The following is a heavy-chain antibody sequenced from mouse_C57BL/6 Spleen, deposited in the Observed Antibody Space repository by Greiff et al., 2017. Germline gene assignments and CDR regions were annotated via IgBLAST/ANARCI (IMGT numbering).Heavy chain of an antibody. V-gene: IGHV4-1*01. CDR3: ASLTGVFAY. CDR1: GIDFSRYW. J-gene: IGHJ3*01. Sequence: EVKLQESGGGLVQPGGSLKLSCAASGIDFSRYWMSWARRAPGTGLEWIGELTPDSSTINYAPSLKDKFIISRDNAKNTLYLQMSKVRSEDTALYYCASLTGVFAYWGQGTLVTVSA. D-gene: IGHD4-1*01. CDR2: LTPDSSTI.